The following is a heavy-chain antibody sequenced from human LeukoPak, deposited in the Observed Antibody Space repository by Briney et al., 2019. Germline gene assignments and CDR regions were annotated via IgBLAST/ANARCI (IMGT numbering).Heavy chain of an antibody. CDR1: GYTFTSYG. D-gene: IGHD3-10*01. J-gene: IGHJ3*02. CDR2: ISAYNGHT. Sequence: ASVKVSCKASGYTFTSYGISWVRQAPGQGLEWMGWISAYNGHTKYVQKFQGRVTMTTDTSTSTAYMDLRSLRSDDTAVYYCAKDGGGSMVRELTIWSVSFDIWGQGTMVTVSS. V-gene: IGHV1-18*01. CDR3: AKDGGGSMVRELTIWSVSFDI.